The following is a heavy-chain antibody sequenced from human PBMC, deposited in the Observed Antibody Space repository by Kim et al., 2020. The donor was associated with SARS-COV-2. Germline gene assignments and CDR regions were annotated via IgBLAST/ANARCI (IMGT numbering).Heavy chain of an antibody. D-gene: IGHD4-17*01. Sequence: GGSLRLSCAASGFTVSSNYMSWVRQAPGKGLEWVSVIYSGGSTYYADSVKGRFTISRDNSKNTLYLQMNSLRAEDTAVYYCARVYGDYNYWYFDLWGRGTLVTVSS. CDR2: IYSGGST. CDR3: ARVYGDYNYWYFDL. V-gene: IGHV3-53*01. CDR1: GFTVSSNY. J-gene: IGHJ2*01.